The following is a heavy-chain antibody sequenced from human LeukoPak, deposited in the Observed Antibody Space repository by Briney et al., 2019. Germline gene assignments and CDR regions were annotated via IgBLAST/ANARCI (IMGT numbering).Heavy chain of an antibody. CDR2: INPNSGGT. V-gene: IGHV1-2*02. Sequence: AASVTVSCKTSGYTFTGYYIHWVRQAPGQGLEWMGWINPNSGGTNYAQKFQGRVTMTRNTSISTAYMELSSLRSEDTAVYYCARGKKSSGRPNYYYYYMDVWGKGTTVTISS. D-gene: IGHD6-19*01. CDR1: GYTFTGYY. J-gene: IGHJ6*03. CDR3: ARGKKSSGRPNYYYYYMDV.